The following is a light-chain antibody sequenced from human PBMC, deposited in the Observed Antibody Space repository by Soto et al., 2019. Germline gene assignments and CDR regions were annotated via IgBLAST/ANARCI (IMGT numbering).Light chain of an antibody. Sequence: EIVMTQSPATLSVSPGERATLSCRASQSLSSNLAWYQQKPGQAPRLLIYGTSTRATGIPARFSGSGSGTEFTLTITSLQSEDFAFYYCHQYENWPYTFGQGTKLEIK. CDR1: QSLSSN. J-gene: IGKJ2*01. CDR2: GTS. V-gene: IGKV3-15*01. CDR3: HQYENWPYT.